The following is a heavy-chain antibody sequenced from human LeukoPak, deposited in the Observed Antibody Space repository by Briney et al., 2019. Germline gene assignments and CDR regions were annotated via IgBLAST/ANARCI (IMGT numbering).Heavy chain of an antibody. D-gene: IGHD2-15*01. Sequence: GGSLRLSCAASGFTFSSYSMNWVRQAPGKGLEWVSSTSSSSYIYYADSVKGRFTISRDNAKNSLYLQMNSLRAEDTAVYYCARVGYCSGGSCNGDYWGQGTLVTVSS. CDR1: GFTFSSYS. V-gene: IGHV3-21*01. CDR2: TSSSSYI. CDR3: ARVGYCSGGSCNGDY. J-gene: IGHJ4*02.